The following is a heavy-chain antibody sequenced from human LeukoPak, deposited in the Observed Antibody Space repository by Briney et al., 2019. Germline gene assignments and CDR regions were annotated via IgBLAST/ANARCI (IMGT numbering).Heavy chain of an antibody. CDR3: AKDRDPMPSRGMDV. J-gene: IGHJ6*02. Sequence: PGGSLRLSCAASGFTFSNYRMHWVRQGPGKGLVWVSRIKSDGSDPSYADSVKGRFTISRDNAKSTLYLQMNSLRAEDTAVYYCAKDRDPMPSRGMDVWGQGTTVAVSS. V-gene: IGHV3-74*01. CDR1: GFTFSNYR. CDR2: IKSDGSDP. D-gene: IGHD2-2*01.